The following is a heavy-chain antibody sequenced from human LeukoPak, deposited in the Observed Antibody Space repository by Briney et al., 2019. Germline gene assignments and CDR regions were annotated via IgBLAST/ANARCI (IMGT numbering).Heavy chain of an antibody. CDR2: ISAYNGNT. D-gene: IGHD6-19*01. CDR1: GYTFTSYG. V-gene: IGHV1-18*04. CDR3: ARDVGEIAVAGGLEAAFDI. Sequence: ASVKVSCKASGYTFTSYGISWVRQAPGQGLEWMGWISAYNGNTNYAQKLQGRVTMTTDTSTSTAYMELRSLRSDDTAVYYCARDVGEIAVAGGLEAAFDIRGQGTMVTVSS. J-gene: IGHJ3*02.